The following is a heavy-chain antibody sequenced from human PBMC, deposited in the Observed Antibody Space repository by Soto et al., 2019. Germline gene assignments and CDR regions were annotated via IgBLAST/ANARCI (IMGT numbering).Heavy chain of an antibody. CDR1: GGSISSGDYY. V-gene: IGHV4-30-4*01. J-gene: IGHJ5*02. Sequence: QVQLQESGPGLVKPSQTLSLTCTVSGGSISSGDYYWRWIRQPPGKGLEWIGYIYYSGSTYYNPALKGRVTISVDTSKNQFALKLRSVTAADTAVYYCARERLRGWFDPWGQGTLVSVSS. CDR3: ARERLRGWFDP. D-gene: IGHD3-16*01. CDR2: IYYSGST.